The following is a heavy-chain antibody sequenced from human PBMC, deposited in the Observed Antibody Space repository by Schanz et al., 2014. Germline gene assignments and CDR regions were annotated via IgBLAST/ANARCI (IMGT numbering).Heavy chain of an antibody. V-gene: IGHV1-18*04. J-gene: IGHJ3*02. CDR2: INVYNGDT. CDR3: ARNIIATARAYDI. Sequence: QVQLVQSGAELKNPGASVKVSCKASGYSFSAYYIHWMRQAPGQGLEWLGWINVYNGDTKFAKTFQDRVTLTTDTSTSTAYMELRSLRSDDTAVYYCARNIIATARAYDIWGQGTMVTVSS. CDR1: GYSFSAYY. D-gene: IGHD6-13*01.